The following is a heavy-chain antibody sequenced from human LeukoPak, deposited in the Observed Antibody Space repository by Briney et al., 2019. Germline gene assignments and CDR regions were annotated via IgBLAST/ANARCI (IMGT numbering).Heavy chain of an antibody. CDR3: AREGPRGNSQFDY. CDR1: GSTFSSYG. J-gene: IGHJ4*02. V-gene: IGHV3-33*01. CDR2: IWYDGSNK. Sequence: GGSLRLSCAASGSTFSSYGMHWVRQAPGKGLEWVALIWYDGSNKYYTDSVKGRLTISRDNSKNTLYLQMNSLRAEDTAIYYCAREGPRGNSQFDYWGQGTLVTVSS. D-gene: IGHD2/OR15-2a*01.